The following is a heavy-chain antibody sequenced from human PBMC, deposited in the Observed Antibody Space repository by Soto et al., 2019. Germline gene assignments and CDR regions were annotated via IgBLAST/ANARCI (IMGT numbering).Heavy chain of an antibody. Sequence: SETLSLTCTVSGGPISSSSYYWSWIRQPPGKGLEWIGSIYYSGSTYYNPSLKSRVTISVDTSKNQFSLKLSSVTAADTAVYYCAKGGSGSYSNAFDIWGQGTMVT. V-gene: IGHV4-39*01. CDR1: GGPISSSSYY. J-gene: IGHJ3*02. CDR2: IYYSGST. CDR3: AKGGSGSYSNAFDI. D-gene: IGHD3-10*01.